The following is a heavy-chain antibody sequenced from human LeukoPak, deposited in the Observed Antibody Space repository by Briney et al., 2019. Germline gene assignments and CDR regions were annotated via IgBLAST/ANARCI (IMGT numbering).Heavy chain of an antibody. D-gene: IGHD3-3*01. CDR1: GFTFSDYY. CDR3: ARDKYDFWSGYDIFDY. CDR2: ISSSGSTI. J-gene: IGHJ4*02. Sequence: GGSLRLSCAASGFTFSDYYMSWIRQAPGKGLEWVSYISSSGSTIYYADSVKGRFTISRDNAKNSLYLQMNSLRAEDTAVYYCARDKYDFWSGYDIFDYWGQGTLVTVSS. V-gene: IGHV3-11*01.